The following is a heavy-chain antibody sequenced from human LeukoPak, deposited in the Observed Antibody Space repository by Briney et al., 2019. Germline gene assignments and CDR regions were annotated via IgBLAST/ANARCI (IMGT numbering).Heavy chain of an antibody. Sequence: GGSLRLSCAASGFTFSSYAMSWVRQAPGKGLEWVSVVGGSGDSTIYADSVKGRFTISRDNSKDTLYLQMNSLRAEDTAVYYCARAYSNGWYYFDYWGQGTLVTVSS. D-gene: IGHD6-19*01. CDR1: GFTFSSYA. CDR3: ARAYSNGWYYFDY. J-gene: IGHJ4*02. V-gene: IGHV3-23*01. CDR2: VGGSGDST.